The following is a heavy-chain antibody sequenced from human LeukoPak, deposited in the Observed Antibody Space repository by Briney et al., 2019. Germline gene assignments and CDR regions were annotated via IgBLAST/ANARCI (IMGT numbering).Heavy chain of an antibody. J-gene: IGHJ4*02. CDR2: ISTSGDRT. D-gene: IGHD1-26*01. Sequence: GGSLRLSCAASGFTFSTYAMTWVRQAPGKGLEWVSGISTSGDRTYYADSVKGRFTISRDNSKNTLYLQVNSLRAEDTAEYYCARSAVGTSCCTAVDYWGQGTLVTVSS. CDR1: GFTFSTYA. CDR3: ARSAVGTSCCTAVDY. V-gene: IGHV3-23*01.